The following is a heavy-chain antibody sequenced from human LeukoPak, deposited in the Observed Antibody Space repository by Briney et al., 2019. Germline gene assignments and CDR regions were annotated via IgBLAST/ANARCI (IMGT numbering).Heavy chain of an antibody. CDR3: AREVYYYGSGSYYNAFDI. D-gene: IGHD3-10*01. CDR2: IYYSGST. Sequence: SQTLSLTCTVSGGSFSSGDFYWGWIRQPPGKGLEWIGYIYYSGSTYYNPSLKSRVTISVDTSKNQFSLKLSSVTAADTAVYYCAREVYYYGSGSYYNAFDIWGQGTMVTVSS. V-gene: IGHV4-30-4*01. CDR1: GGSFSSGDFY. J-gene: IGHJ3*02.